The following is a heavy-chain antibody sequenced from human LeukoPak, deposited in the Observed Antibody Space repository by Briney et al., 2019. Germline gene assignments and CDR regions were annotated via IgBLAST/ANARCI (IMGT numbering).Heavy chain of an antibody. CDR1: GGTFSSYA. CDR3: ARSGGPNYYDSSGYYSPIDY. J-gene: IGHJ4*02. V-gene: IGHV1-69*13. D-gene: IGHD3-22*01. CDR2: IIPIFGTA. Sequence: ASVKVSCKASGGTFSSYAISWVRQAPGQGLEWMGGIIPIFGTANYAQKFQGRVTITADESTSTAYMELSSLRSEDTAVYYCARSGGPNYYDSSGYYSPIDYWGQGTLVTVSS.